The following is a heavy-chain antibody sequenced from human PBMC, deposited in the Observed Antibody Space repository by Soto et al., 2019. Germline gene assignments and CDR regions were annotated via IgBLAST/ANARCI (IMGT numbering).Heavy chain of an antibody. Sequence: ASVKVSCKASGYTFISYGISWVRQAPGQGLEWMGWISAYNGNTNYAQKLQGRVTVTTDTSTSTAYMELRSLRSDDTAVYYCARVEMYYYEDYGMDVWGQGTTVTVSS. V-gene: IGHV1-18*01. CDR3: ARVEMYYYEDYGMDV. J-gene: IGHJ6*02. CDR2: ISAYNGNT. CDR1: GYTFISYG. D-gene: IGHD3-3*01.